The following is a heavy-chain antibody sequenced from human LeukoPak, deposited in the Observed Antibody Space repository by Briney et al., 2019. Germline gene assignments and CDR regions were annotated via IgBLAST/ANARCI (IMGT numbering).Heavy chain of an antibody. CDR2: INAHNGDT. CDR3: ANPRYDSSGYYYVD. CDR1: GYTFIKYA. J-gene: IGHJ4*02. V-gene: IGHV1-3*01. D-gene: IGHD3-22*01. Sequence: ASVKVSCKASGYTFIKYAIHWVRQAPGQRLEWMGWINAHNGDTKYSQEFQGRVAITRDTSASTGCMELSSLRSEDTAVYYCANPRYDSSGYYYVDWGQGTLVTVSS.